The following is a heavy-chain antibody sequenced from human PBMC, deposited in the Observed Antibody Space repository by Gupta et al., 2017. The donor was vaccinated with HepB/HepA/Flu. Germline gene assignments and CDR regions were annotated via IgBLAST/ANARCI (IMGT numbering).Heavy chain of an antibody. J-gene: IGHJ6*02. CDR2: IHPNSGGT. D-gene: IGHD6-25*01. V-gene: IGHV1-2*04. Sequence: QTQRMQSGAEAKTGGASQKEPGKAAGETIKGCYRDWVRQAPGQGLEWMGWIHPNSGGTNYAQKFQGCVTMTRDTSISTAYMELSRLRSDDTAVYYCARDVGGDAYISVYYYYGMDVWGQGTTVTVSS. CDR1: GETIKGCY. CDR3: ARDVGGDAYISVYYYYGMDV.